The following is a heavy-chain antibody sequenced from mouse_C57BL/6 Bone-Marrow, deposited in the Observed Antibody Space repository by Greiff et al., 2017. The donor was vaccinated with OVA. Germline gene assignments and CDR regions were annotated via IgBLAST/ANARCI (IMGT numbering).Heavy chain of an antibody. Sequence: VQLQQSGAELARPGASVKLSCKASGYTFTSYGISWVKQRTGQGLEWIGEIYPRSGDTNYNEKFKGKATLTADKSSSTAYMELRSLTSEDSAFYSGAVRRCLRVRYYAMDYWGQGTAVTVSS. V-gene: IGHV1-81*01. CDR3: AVRRCLRVRYYAMDY. D-gene: IGHD3-2*02. CDR1: GYTFTSYG. CDR2: IYPRSGDT. J-gene: IGHJ4*01.